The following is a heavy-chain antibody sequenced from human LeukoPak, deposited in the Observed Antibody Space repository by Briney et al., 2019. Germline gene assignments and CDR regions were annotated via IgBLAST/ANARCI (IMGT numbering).Heavy chain of an antibody. V-gene: IGHV3-53*01. CDR3: AKEKRSQLPSLFDY. CDR2: IYSGST. CDR1: GFTVSSNS. D-gene: IGHD2-2*01. J-gene: IGHJ4*02. Sequence: GGSLRLSCTVSGFTVSSNSMSWVRQAPGKGLEWVSFIYSGSTHYSDSVKGRFTISRDNSKNTLYLQMNSLRAEDTAVYYCAKEKRSQLPSLFDYWRQGTLVTVSS.